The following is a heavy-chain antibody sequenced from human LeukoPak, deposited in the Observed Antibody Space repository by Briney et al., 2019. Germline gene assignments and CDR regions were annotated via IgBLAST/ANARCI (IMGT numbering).Heavy chain of an antibody. D-gene: IGHD1-26*01. CDR2: IYYSGST. J-gene: IGHJ6*03. CDR3: ARLSVGYYYYYYMDF. Sequence: SETLSLTCTVSGGSISSSSYYWGWIRQPPGTGLEWIGSIYYSGSTYYNPSLKSRVPISVDTSKNQFSLKLSSVTAADTAVYYCARLSVGYYYYYYMDFWGKGTTVTISS. V-gene: IGHV4-39*01. CDR1: GGSISSSSYY.